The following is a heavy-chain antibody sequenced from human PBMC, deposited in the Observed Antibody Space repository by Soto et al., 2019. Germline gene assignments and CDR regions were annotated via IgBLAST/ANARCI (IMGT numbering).Heavy chain of an antibody. J-gene: IGHJ4*02. CDR2: IKSKTDGGTT. D-gene: IGHD3-3*01. Sequence: GGSLRLSCAASGFTFSNAWMNWVRQAPGKGLEWVGRIKSKTDGGTTDYAAPVKGRFTISRDDSKNTLYLQMNSLKTEDTAVYYCTSPYYDFWSGYYPAYWGKGTLVTVSS. V-gene: IGHV3-15*07. CDR3: TSPYYDFWSGYYPAY. CDR1: GFTFSNAW.